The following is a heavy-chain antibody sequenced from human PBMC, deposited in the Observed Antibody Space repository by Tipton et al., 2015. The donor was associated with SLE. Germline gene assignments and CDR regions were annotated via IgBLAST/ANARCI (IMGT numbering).Heavy chain of an antibody. D-gene: IGHD3-16*01. CDR2: IIHSGVT. V-gene: IGHV4-34*12. CDR1: GESFNGYF. J-gene: IGHJ4*02. CDR3: AGLTRLKAPRDY. Sequence: GLVKPSQTLSLTCAVYGESFNGYFWTWIRQPPGKGLEWIAEIIHSGVTNYNPSLRSRVTISVDMSKNQVSLKLSSVTAADTAVYYCAGLTRLKAPRDYWGQGTLVTVSS.